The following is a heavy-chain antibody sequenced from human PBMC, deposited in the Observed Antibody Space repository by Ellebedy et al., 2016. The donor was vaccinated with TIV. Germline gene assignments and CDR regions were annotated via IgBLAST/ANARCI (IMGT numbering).Heavy chain of an antibody. Sequence: GGSLRLXXAASGFTFDSYAMNWVRQAPGKGLEWVSGITGGGSNTYYADSVRGRFTISRDNSRNSLFLQMNSPRVEDTAVYYCAKTRYGSGWYYFAYWGQGALVTVSS. CDR1: GFTFDSYA. D-gene: IGHD6-19*01. J-gene: IGHJ4*02. CDR2: ITGGGSNT. CDR3: AKTRYGSGWYYFAY. V-gene: IGHV3-23*01.